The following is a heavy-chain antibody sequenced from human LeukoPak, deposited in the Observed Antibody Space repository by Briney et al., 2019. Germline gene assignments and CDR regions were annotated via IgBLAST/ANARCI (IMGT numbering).Heavy chain of an antibody. CDR1: GFTFSAYY. Sequence: KPGGSLRLSCAASGFTFSAYYMSWIRQAPGKGLEWVSYISSSSSYTNYADSVKGRFTISRDNAKNSLYLQMNSLRAEDTAVYYCARDRALRYFDWLSQGPSNYYYGMDVWGQGTTVTVSS. V-gene: IGHV3-11*05. CDR2: ISSSSSYT. J-gene: IGHJ6*02. D-gene: IGHD3-9*01. CDR3: ARDRALRYFDWLSQGPSNYYYGMDV.